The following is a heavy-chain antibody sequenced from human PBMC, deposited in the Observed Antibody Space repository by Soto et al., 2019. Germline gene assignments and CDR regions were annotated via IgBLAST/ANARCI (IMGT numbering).Heavy chain of an antibody. Sequence: SVKVSCKASGGTFSSYAISWVRQAPGQGLEWIGGIFPIFGTANYAQKLQGRVTITADKSTSTAYMELSSLRSEVTAVYSCARAPGYYYSSGSFAAFYYYGMDVWGQGTTVTVSS. CDR3: ARAPGYYYSSGSFAAFYYYGMDV. CDR2: IFPIFGTA. V-gene: IGHV1-69*06. CDR1: GGTFSSYA. J-gene: IGHJ6*02. D-gene: IGHD3-10*01.